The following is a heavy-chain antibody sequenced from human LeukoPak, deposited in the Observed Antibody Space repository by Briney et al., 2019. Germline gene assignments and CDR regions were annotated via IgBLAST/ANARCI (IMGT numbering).Heavy chain of an antibody. D-gene: IGHD3-22*01. V-gene: IGHV3-30*18. Sequence: GGSVRLSCAASGFTFSSYGMHWVRQAPGKGLEWVAVISYDGSNKYYADSVKGRFTISRDNSKNTLYLQMNSLRAEDTAVYYCAKRGYDSSGYYYFDYWGQGTLATVSS. CDR1: GFTFSSYG. CDR2: ISYDGSNK. CDR3: AKRGYDSSGYYYFDY. J-gene: IGHJ4*02.